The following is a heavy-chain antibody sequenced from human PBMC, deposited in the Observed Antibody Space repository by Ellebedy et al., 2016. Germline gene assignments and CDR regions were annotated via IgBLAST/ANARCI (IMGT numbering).Heavy chain of an antibody. CDR3: ARYSGYSYGSIWFDP. CDR2: IIPIFGTA. CDR1: GGTFSSYA. V-gene: IGHV1-69*13. J-gene: IGHJ5*02. D-gene: IGHD5-18*01. Sequence: SVKVSXKASGGTFSSYAISWVRQAPGQGLEWMGGIIPIFGTANYAQKFQGRVTITADESTSTAYMELSSLRSEDTAVYYCARYSGYSYGSIWFDPWGQGTLVTVSS.